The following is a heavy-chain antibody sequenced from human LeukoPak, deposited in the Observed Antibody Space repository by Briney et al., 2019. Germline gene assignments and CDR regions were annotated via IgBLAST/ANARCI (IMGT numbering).Heavy chain of an antibody. CDR2: IYYSGST. CDR3: ARGVVIAPQTFDY. Sequence: SETLSLTCTVSGESISGFYWTWIRQPPGKGLEWIGYIYYSGSTNYNPSLKSRVTISVDTSKNQFSLKLSSVTAADAAVYYCARGVVIAPQTFDYWGQGTLVTVSS. V-gene: IGHV4-59*01. D-gene: IGHD2-21*01. CDR1: GESISGFY. J-gene: IGHJ4*02.